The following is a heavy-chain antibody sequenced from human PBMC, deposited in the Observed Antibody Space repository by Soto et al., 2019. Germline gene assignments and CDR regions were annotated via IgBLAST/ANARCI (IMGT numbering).Heavy chain of an antibody. CDR1: GGSFSGYY. D-gene: IGHD6-19*01. J-gene: IGHJ4*02. V-gene: IGHV4-34*01. CDR2: INHSGST. CDR3: ARGPFRLXLLGDFDY. Sequence: SETLSLTCAVYGGSFSGYYWSWIRQPPGKGLEWIGEINHSGSTNYNPSLKSRVTISVDTSKNQFSLKLSSVTAADTAVYYCARGPFRLXLLGDFDYWGQGTLVTVSS.